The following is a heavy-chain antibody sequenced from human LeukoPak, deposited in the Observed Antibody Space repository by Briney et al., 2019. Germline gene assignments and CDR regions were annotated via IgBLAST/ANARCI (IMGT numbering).Heavy chain of an antibody. D-gene: IGHD6-6*01. V-gene: IGHV3-23*01. J-gene: IGHJ1*01. CDR3: AKPAGSSGYFQH. CDR1: GFTFSSYA. CDR2: ISGSGGST. Sequence: GGSLRLSCAASGFTFSSYAMSWVRQAPGKGLQWVSAISGSGGSTYYADSVKGRFTISRDNSKNTLYLQMNSLRAGDTAVYYCAKPAGSSGYFQHWGQGTLVTVSS.